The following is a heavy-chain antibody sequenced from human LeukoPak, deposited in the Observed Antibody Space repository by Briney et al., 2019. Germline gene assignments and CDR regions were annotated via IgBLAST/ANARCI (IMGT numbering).Heavy chain of an antibody. CDR1: GFTFSSYG. D-gene: IGHD2-2*01. J-gene: IGHJ6*04. V-gene: IGHV3-30*18. CDR2: ISYDGSNK. Sequence: PGRSLRLSCAASGFTFSSYGMHWVRQAPGKGLEWVAVISYDGSNKYYADSVKGQFTISRDNSKNTLYLQMNSLRAEDTAVYYCAKLRDCSSTSCYYYGMDVWGKGTTVTVSS. CDR3: AKLRDCSSTSCYYYGMDV.